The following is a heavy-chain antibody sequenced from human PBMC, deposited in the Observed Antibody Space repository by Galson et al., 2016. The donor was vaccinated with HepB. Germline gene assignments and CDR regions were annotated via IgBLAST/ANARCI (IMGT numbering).Heavy chain of an antibody. Sequence: SETLSLTCTVSGGSISASSYSWAWIRQPPGKGLEWIGSLSYSGSAFYNPSLKNRVTMSVDTSKNQFSLKLSSVTAADTAVYYCARHHYDFWSGSTPSDYFDRWGQGTLVTVSS. CDR3: ARHHYDFWSGSTPSDYFDR. CDR1: GGSISASSYS. V-gene: IGHV4-39*01. CDR2: LSYSGSA. J-gene: IGHJ4*02. D-gene: IGHD3-3*01.